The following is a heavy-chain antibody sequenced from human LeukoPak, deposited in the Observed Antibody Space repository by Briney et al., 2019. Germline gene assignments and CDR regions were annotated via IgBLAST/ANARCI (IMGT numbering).Heavy chain of an antibody. CDR3: ARSNLIRGVIIGYYYYMDV. CDR2: IIPIFGTA. CDR1: GGTFSSYA. V-gene: IGHV1-69*05. Sequence: SVKVSCKASGGTFSSYAISWVRQAPGQGLEWMGGIIPIFGTANYAQKFQGRVTITTDEPTSTAYMELSSLRSEDTAVYYCARSNLIRGVIIGYYYYMDVRGKGTTVTVSS. D-gene: IGHD3-10*01. J-gene: IGHJ6*03.